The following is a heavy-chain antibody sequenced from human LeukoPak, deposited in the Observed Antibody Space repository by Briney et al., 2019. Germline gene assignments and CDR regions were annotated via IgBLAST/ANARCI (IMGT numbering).Heavy chain of an antibody. CDR1: GDSVSSNSAT. D-gene: IGHD6-13*01. Sequence: SQTLSLTCAISGDSVSSNSATWTWIRQSPSRGLEWLGRTYYRPKWCNDYAVSVKSRITINPDTSRNQFSLQLNTVTPEDTAVYYCARGSSSNSWFFDYWGQGTLVTVSS. CDR2: TYYRPKWCN. CDR3: ARGSSSNSWFFDY. J-gene: IGHJ4*02. V-gene: IGHV6-1*01.